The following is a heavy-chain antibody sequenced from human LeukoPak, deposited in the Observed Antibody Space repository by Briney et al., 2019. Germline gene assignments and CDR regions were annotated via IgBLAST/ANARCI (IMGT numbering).Heavy chain of an antibody. J-gene: IGHJ4*02. CDR2: IYTSGST. CDR3: ARLTYDSSGYQEYYFDY. V-gene: IGHV4-4*09. Sequence: SETLSLTCTVSGGSISNYYWSWIRQPPGKGLEWIGYIYTSGSTNYNPSLKSRVTISVDTSKNQFSLKLSSVTAADTAVYYCARLTYDSSGYQEYYFDYWGQGTLVTVSS. D-gene: IGHD3-22*01. CDR1: GGSISNYY.